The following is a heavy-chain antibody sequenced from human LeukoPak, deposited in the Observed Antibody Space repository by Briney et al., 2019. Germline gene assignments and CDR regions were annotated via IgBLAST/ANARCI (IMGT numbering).Heavy chain of an antibody. D-gene: IGHD5-12*01. J-gene: IGHJ6*03. CDR3: ARVGWLPLGYYYYMDV. Sequence: GGSLRLSCAASGFTFSSYSMNWVRQAPGKGLEWVSSISSSSSYIYYADSLKGRFTISRDNAKNSLYLQMNSLRAEDTAVYYCARVGWLPLGYYYYMDVWGKGTTVTVSS. CDR1: GFTFSSYS. CDR2: ISSSSSYI. V-gene: IGHV3-21*01.